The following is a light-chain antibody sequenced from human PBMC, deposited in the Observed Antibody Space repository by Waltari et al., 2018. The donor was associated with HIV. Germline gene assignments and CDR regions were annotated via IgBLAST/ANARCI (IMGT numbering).Light chain of an antibody. CDR2: GRN. V-gene: IGLV3-19*01. Sequence: SSELTQDPAVSVALGQTVRITCQGDSLRRYYASWYQEKPGQAPVLVIYGRNNRPSGIPDRFSGSSSGNTASLTITGAQAEDEADYYCNSRDSSGHHVVFGVGTKLTVL. CDR3: NSRDSSGHHVV. J-gene: IGLJ2*01. CDR1: SLRRYY.